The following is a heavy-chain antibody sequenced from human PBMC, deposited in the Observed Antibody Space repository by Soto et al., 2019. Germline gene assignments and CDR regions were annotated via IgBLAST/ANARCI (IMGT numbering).Heavy chain of an antibody. CDR1: GYTFTNYG. Sequence: ASVKVSCKTSGYTFTNYGISWVRQAPGQGLEWMGWISAHTGNTNYAQKFQGRVTMTTDTSTSTAYMELRSLRADDTAVYYCARVLGYNSSWWRHTAFDIWGQGTMVTVSS. D-gene: IGHD6-13*01. CDR3: ARVLGYNSSWWRHTAFDI. CDR2: ISAHTGNT. J-gene: IGHJ3*02. V-gene: IGHV1-18*01.